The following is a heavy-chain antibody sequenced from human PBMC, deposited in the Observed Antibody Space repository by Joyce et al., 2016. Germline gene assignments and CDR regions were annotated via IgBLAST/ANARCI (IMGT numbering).Heavy chain of an antibody. V-gene: IGHV3-7*01. CDR2: IKEDGSEK. CDR1: GFTFHKYW. Sequence: EEQLVESGGGLVQPGGSQRLSCAASGFTFHKYWVNWVRQAPGKGLEWVANIKEDGSEKNYADYVKGRFTVSRDNAKNSLYLQMNNLRVDDTAVYSCAVVRPDGWGQGTTVTVSS. CDR3: AVVRPDG. J-gene: IGHJ6*02.